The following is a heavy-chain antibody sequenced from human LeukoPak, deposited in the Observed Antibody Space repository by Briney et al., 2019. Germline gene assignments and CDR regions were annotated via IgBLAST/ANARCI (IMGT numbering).Heavy chain of an antibody. CDR3: ARAEYSSGWSDAFDI. CDR1: GGSISGYY. D-gene: IGHD6-19*01. Sequence: SEPLSLTCTVSGGSISGYYWSWIRQPPGKGLEWIGYIYYSGSTNYNPSLKSRVTISVDTSKNQFSLKLSSVTAADTAVYYCARAEYSSGWSDAFDIWGQGTMVTVSS. V-gene: IGHV4-59*01. J-gene: IGHJ3*02. CDR2: IYYSGST.